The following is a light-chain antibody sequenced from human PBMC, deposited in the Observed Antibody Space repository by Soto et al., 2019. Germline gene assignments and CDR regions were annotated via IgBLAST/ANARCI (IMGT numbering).Light chain of an antibody. CDR3: NSYTTSSTYV. CDR1: STDVGNYNY. V-gene: IGLV2-14*03. J-gene: IGLJ1*01. Sequence: QSVLTQPASVSGSPGQSIAISCTGTSTDVGNYNYVSWYQQHPGRAPQLMIYDVSNRPSGVSDRFSGSKSGNTASLTISGLQPEDEADYYCNSYTTSSTYVFGTGTKLTDL. CDR2: DVS.